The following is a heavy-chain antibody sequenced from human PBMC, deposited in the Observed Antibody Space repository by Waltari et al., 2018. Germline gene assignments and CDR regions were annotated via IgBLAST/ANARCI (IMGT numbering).Heavy chain of an antibody. CDR3: ARGERNGLDY. V-gene: IGHV4-59*11. D-gene: IGHD1-26*01. J-gene: IGHJ4*02. Sequence: QVQLQESGPGLVKPSETLSLTCTVSGVSISSQYWRWVRQSPGKGLEWIGYIFYIGSINYNPSLKSRVTISVDTSKSQFSLRLTSVTAADTAVYYCARGERNGLDYWGQGTLVTVSS. CDR2: IFYIGSI. CDR1: GVSISSQY.